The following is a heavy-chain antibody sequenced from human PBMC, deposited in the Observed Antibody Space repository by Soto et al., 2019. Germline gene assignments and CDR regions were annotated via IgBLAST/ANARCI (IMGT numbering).Heavy chain of an antibody. V-gene: IGHV3-33*01. CDR2: IWYDGSNR. Sequence: GGSLRLSCAASGFSFSSYGMHWVRQAPGKCLEWVAFIWYDGSNRYHADSVKGRFSISRDNPTNTLYLQMSNLRAEDTALYYCARDFSSGMDVWGQGXTVTVYS. D-gene: IGHD3-3*01. CDR3: ARDFSSGMDV. CDR1: GFSFSSYG. J-gene: IGHJ6*02.